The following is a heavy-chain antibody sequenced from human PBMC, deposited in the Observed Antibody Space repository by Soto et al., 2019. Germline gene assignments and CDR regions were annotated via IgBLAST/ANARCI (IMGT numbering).Heavy chain of an antibody. V-gene: IGHV1-69*02. CDR2: IIPILGIA. D-gene: IGHD3-10*01. Sequence: QVQLVQSGAEVKKPGSSVKVSCKASVGTFSSYTISWVRQAPGQGLEWRGRIIPILGIANYAHKFQGRVTITSDKSTSTAYMELSSLRSEDTAVYYCASLWFGAPIYYYYYGMDVWGQGTTVTVSS. CDR3: ASLWFGAPIYYYYYGMDV. CDR1: VGTFSSYT. J-gene: IGHJ6*02.